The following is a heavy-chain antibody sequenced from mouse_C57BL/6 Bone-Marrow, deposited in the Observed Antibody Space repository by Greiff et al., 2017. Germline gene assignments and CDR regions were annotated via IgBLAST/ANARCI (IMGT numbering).Heavy chain of an antibody. CDR1: GYTFTSYW. Sequence: QVQLQQPGAELVKPGASVKLSCKASGYTFTSYWMQWVKQRPGQGLEWIGEIDPSDSYTNYNQKFKGKATLTVDTSSSTAYMQLSSLTSEDSAVYYCARGWSRDYYAMDYWGQGTSVTVSS. D-gene: IGHD1-1*02. CDR2: IDPSDSYT. J-gene: IGHJ4*01. V-gene: IGHV1-50*01. CDR3: ARGWSRDYYAMDY.